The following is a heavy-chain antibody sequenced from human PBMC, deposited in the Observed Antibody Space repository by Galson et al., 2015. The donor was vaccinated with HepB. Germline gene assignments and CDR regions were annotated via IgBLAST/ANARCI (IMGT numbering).Heavy chain of an antibody. Sequence: SLRLSCAASGFTFSSYSMNWVRQAPGKGLEWVSSISSSSSYIYYTDSVKGRFTISRDNAKNSLYLQMTSLRAEDTAVYYCARVVSSSWYTNWFDPWGQGTLVTVSS. V-gene: IGHV3-21*01. CDR2: ISSSSSYI. CDR3: ARVVSSSWYTNWFDP. D-gene: IGHD6-13*01. CDR1: GFTFSSYS. J-gene: IGHJ5*02.